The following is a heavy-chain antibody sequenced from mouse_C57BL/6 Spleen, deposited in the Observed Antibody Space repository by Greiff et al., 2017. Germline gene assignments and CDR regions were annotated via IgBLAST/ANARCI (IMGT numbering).Heavy chain of an antibody. V-gene: IGHV1-26*01. CDR3: ARKGGLYDGYSPWFAY. J-gene: IGHJ3*01. Sequence: EVQLQQSGPELVQPGASVKISCKASGYTFTDYYMNWVKQSHGKSLEWIGDINPNNGGTSYNQKFKGKATLTVDKSSSTAYMELRSLTSEDSAVYYCARKGGLYDGYSPWFAYWGQGTLVTVSA. D-gene: IGHD2-3*01. CDR2: INPNNGGT. CDR1: GYTFTDYY.